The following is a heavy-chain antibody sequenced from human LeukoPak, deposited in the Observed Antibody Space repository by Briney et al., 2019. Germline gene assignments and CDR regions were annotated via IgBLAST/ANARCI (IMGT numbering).Heavy chain of an antibody. D-gene: IGHD6-19*01. Sequence: PSETLSLTCTVSGGSIINYYWTWIRQPPGKGPEWLGDISHSGSTNYSPSLKSRVTISVDKSKNEFSLSLTSVTAADTAVYYCARDRVVAGTDWFFDLWGRGTLVTVSS. J-gene: IGHJ2*01. V-gene: IGHV4-59*12. CDR1: GGSIINYY. CDR3: ARDRVVAGTDWFFDL. CDR2: ISHSGST.